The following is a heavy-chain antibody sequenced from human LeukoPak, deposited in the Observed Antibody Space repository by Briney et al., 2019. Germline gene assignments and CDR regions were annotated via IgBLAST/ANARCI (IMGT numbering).Heavy chain of an antibody. CDR1: GGSFSGYY. D-gene: IGHD2-2*01. CDR3: ASLTYCSSTSCHPPRDY. CDR2: INHSGST. J-gene: IGHJ4*02. V-gene: IGHV4-34*01. Sequence: SETLSLTCAVYGGSFSGYYWSWIRQPPGKGLEWIGEINHSGSTNYNPSLKSRVTISADTSKNQFSLKLSSVTAADTAVYYCASLTYCSSTSCHPPRDYWGQGTLVTVSP.